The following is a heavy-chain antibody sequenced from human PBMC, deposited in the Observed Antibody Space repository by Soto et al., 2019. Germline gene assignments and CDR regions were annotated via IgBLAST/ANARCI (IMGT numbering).Heavy chain of an antibody. Sequence: QVQLVQSGAEVKKPGASVKVSCKASGYTFTSYAMHWVRQAPGQRLEWMGWINAGNGNTKYSQKFQGRVTITRDTSASTAYMELSSLRSEDTAVYYCARARIAAAVWFDPWGEGTLVTVSS. CDR2: INAGNGNT. CDR1: GYTFTSYA. CDR3: ARARIAAAVWFDP. J-gene: IGHJ5*02. D-gene: IGHD6-13*01. V-gene: IGHV1-3*01.